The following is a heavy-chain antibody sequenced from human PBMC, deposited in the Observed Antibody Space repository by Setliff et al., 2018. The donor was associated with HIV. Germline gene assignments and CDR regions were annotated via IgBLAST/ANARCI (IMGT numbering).Heavy chain of an antibody. CDR2: INHSGTT. J-gene: IGHJ6*03. V-gene: IGHV4-34*01. Sequence: PSETLSLTCAVYGGSFTGYYWTWIRQPPGKGLEWIGEINHSGTTNHNPSLKSRVIISVDMSKNQFSLKVNSVTAADTAVYYCARGVVVVPAARDYYYYLDVCG. D-gene: IGHD2-2*01. CDR3: ARGVVVVPAARDYYYYLDV. CDR1: GGSFTGYY.